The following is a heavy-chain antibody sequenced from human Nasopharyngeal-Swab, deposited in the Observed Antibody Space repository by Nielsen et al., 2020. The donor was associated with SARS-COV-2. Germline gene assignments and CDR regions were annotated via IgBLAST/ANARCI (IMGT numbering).Heavy chain of an antibody. D-gene: IGHD4-17*01. Sequence: ASVKVSCKASGYTFTSYAMHWGRQAPGQRLEWMGWINAGNGNTKYSQKFQGRVTIIRDTSASTAYMELSSLRSEDTAVYYCAKDIMTTVTYDWWFDPWGQGTLVTVSS. CDR3: AKDIMTTVTYDWWFDP. J-gene: IGHJ5*02. V-gene: IGHV1-3*01. CDR1: GYTFTSYA. CDR2: INAGNGNT.